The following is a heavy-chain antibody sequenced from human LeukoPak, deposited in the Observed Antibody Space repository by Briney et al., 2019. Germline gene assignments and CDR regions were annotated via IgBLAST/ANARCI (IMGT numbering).Heavy chain of an antibody. D-gene: IGHD5-12*01. V-gene: IGHV4-61*01. CDR2: IYYSGST. CDR3: ARGPGYSGYDYRGRFDY. CDR1: GGSISSGSYY. Sequence: SETLSLTCTVSGGSISSGSYYWSWIRQPPGKGLEWIGYIYYSGSTNYNPSLKSRVTISVDTSKNQFSLKLSSVTAADTAVYYCARGPGYSGYDYRGRFDYWGQGTLVTVSS. J-gene: IGHJ4*02.